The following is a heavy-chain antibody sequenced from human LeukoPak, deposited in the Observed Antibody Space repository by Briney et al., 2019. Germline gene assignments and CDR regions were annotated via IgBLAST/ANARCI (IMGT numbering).Heavy chain of an antibody. J-gene: IGHJ6*03. V-gene: IGHV3-30-3*01. Sequence: GRSLRLSCAASGFTFSSYAMHWVRQAPGKGLEWVGVISYDGSNKYYADSVKGRFTISRDNSKNTLYLQMNSLRAEDTAVYYCARDPYYDFWSGYKRDYYYYMDVWGKGTTVTVSS. D-gene: IGHD3-3*01. CDR2: ISYDGSNK. CDR3: ARDPYYDFWSGYKRDYYYYMDV. CDR1: GFTFSSYA.